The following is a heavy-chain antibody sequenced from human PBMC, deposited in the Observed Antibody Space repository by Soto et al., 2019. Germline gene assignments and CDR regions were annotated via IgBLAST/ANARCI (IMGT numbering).Heavy chain of an antibody. D-gene: IGHD3-10*01. J-gene: IGHJ4*02. V-gene: IGHV2-5*02. CDR1: GFTLNTSGVR. CDR3: VHAIKGSGSYYKGYDFDY. CDR2: IYWDDDK. Sequence: QITLEESGPPLVKPTQPLTLTCTFSGFTLNTSGVRVDWIRQPPGKALEWLALIYWDDDKRYRLSLNSRPAITKDTSNTQVVRTMTDMDPVDTATYYCVHAIKGSGSYYKGYDFDYGGQGTVVTVSS.